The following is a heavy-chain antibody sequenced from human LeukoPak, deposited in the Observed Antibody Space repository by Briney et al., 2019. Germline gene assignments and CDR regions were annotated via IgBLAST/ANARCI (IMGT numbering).Heavy chain of an antibody. CDR3: ARETKSSGYYYNFDY. CDR2: MNPNSGNT. V-gene: IGHV1-8*01. CDR1: GYTFTSYD. D-gene: IGHD3-22*01. J-gene: IGHJ4*02. Sequence: ASVKVSCKASGYTFTSYDINWVRQATGQGLEWKGWMNPNSGNTGYAQKFQGRVTMTRNTSISTAYMELSSLRSEDTAVYYCARETKSSGYYYNFDYWGQGTLVTVSS.